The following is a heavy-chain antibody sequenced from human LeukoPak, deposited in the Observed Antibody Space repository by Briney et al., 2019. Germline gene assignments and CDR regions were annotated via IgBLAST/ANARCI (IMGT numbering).Heavy chain of an antibody. Sequence: SETLSLTCAVYGGSFSGYYWSWIRQPPGKGLEWSGEINHSGSTNYNPSLKSRVTISVDTSKNQFSLKLSSVTAADTAAYYCATSITGTTGYFDPWGQGTLVTVSS. J-gene: IGHJ5*02. CDR1: GGSFSGYY. CDR3: ATSITGTTGYFDP. V-gene: IGHV4-34*01. D-gene: IGHD1-7*01. CDR2: INHSGST.